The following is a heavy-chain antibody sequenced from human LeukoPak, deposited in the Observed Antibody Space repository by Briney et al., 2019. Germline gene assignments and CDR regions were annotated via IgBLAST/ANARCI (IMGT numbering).Heavy chain of an antibody. Sequence: GRSLRLSCATSGFTFDDYAMHWGRQAPGKGLEWVSGISWNSGSIGYADSVKGRFTISRDNAKNSLYLQMNSLRAEDTALYYCAKDSGGPYGDYPHWGQGTLVTVSS. J-gene: IGHJ1*01. V-gene: IGHV3-9*01. CDR1: GFTFDDYA. CDR3: AKDSGGPYGDYPH. CDR2: ISWNSGSI. D-gene: IGHD4-17*01.